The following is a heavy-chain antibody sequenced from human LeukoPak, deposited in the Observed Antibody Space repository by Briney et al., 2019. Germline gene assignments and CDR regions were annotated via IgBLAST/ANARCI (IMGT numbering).Heavy chain of an antibody. CDR1: GYTFTCYY. J-gene: IGHJ4*02. CDR2: INPNSGGT. D-gene: IGHD2-8*01. CDR3: ARLSTSNVTLDY. V-gene: IGHV1-2*06. Sequence: GASVKVSCKSSGYTFTCYYMHWVRQAPGQGLEWMGRINPNSGGTNYAQKFQGRVTMTRDTSISTAYMELSRLRSDDTAVYYCARLSTSNVTLDYWGQGTLVTVSS.